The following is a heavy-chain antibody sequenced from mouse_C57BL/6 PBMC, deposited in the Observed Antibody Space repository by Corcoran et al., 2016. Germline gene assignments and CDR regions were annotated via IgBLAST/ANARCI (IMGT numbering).Heavy chain of an antibody. CDR1: GYTFTNYW. CDR2: IYPGGGYT. D-gene: IGHD1-1*01. CDR3: ARSGYYGSKGAMDY. Sequence: QVQLQQSGAELVRPGTSVKMSCKASGYTFTNYWIGWAKQRPGHGLEWIGDIYPGGGYTNYNEKFKGKATLTADKSSSTAYMQFSSLTSEDSAIYYCARSGYYGSKGAMDYWGQGTSVTVSS. J-gene: IGHJ4*01. V-gene: IGHV1-63*01.